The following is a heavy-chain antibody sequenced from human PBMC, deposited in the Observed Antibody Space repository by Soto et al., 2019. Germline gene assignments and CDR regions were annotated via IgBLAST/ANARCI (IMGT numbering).Heavy chain of an antibody. CDR3: AVTPNCGRDCSAASYWYFDI. CDR2: ISGDSGRT. D-gene: IGHD2-21*02. CDR1: GLTFGNYA. J-gene: IGHJ2*01. V-gene: IGHV3-23*01. Sequence: EVQLLESGGGLVQPGGSVRLSCAASGLTFGNYAMSWVRQAPGKGLEWVSAISGDSGRTYYADSVKGLFTISRDNSKNTLYLQMNTLRAEYTAVYYCAVTPNCGRDCSAASYWYFDIWGRGTLVTVSS.